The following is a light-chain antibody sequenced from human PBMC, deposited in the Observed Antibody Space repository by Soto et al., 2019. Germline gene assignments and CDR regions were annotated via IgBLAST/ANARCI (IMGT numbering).Light chain of an antibody. CDR1: RSDVGGYDY. Sequence: QSALTQPRSVSGSPGQSVTISCTGTRSDVGGYDYVSWFQQHPDKAPKVVIYDVSKRPSGVPDRFSGSKSGNTASLTISGLRPEDEADYYCCSFAGSYSYVFGTGTKLTVL. V-gene: IGLV2-11*01. J-gene: IGLJ1*01. CDR3: CSFAGSYSYV. CDR2: DVS.